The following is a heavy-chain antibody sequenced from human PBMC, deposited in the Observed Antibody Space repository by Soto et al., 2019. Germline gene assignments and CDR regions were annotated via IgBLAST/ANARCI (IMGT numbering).Heavy chain of an antibody. Sequence: EVQVVESGGGLVQPGGSLRLSCAASGFPFSDLYIDWVRQAPGKGLEWVARIRNKANYDTTDYAASVKGRFTISRDDSKNSVYLQMNSLKTEDTAVYYCLIVGGTRTWGQGTRVSVSS. V-gene: IGHV3-72*01. J-gene: IGHJ5*02. CDR1: GFPFSDLY. D-gene: IGHD1-26*01. CDR2: IRNKANYDTT. CDR3: LIVGGTRT.